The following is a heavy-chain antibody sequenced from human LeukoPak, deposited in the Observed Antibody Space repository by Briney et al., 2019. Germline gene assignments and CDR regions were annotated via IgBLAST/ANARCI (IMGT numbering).Heavy chain of an antibody. D-gene: IGHD6-19*01. CDR3: ARPTSSGWYSH. CDR1: GFIFSNYD. V-gene: IGHV3-48*01. CDR2: ITGSSRTK. Sequence: GGSLRLSCAASGFIFSNYDMNWVRQAPGKGLEWVSYITGSSRTKSYADSVKGRFTISRDNAENSVYLQMNSLRAEDTAVYYCARPTSSGWYSHWGQGTMITVSS. J-gene: IGHJ3*01.